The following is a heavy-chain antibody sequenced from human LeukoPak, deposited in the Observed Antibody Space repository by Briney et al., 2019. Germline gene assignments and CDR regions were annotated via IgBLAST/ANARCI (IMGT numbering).Heavy chain of an antibody. Sequence: GGSLRLSCAASGFTFSSYSMNWVRQAPGKGLEWVSFIYSDNTHYADSVKGRFTISRDNSKNTVFLQMNSLRAEDTAVYYCARDLGLDSEYWGQGTLVTVSS. CDR1: GFTFSSYS. CDR3: ARDLGLDSEY. V-gene: IGHV3-66*01. CDR2: IYSDNT. D-gene: IGHD3/OR15-3a*01. J-gene: IGHJ4*02.